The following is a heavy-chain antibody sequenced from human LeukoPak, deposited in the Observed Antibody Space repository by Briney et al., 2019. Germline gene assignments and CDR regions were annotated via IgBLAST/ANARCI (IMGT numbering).Heavy chain of an antibody. CDR3: AIWEPAAMLVDY. J-gene: IGHJ4*02. V-gene: IGHV4-59*12. D-gene: IGHD2-2*01. CDR2: IYYSGST. CDR1: DDSISSYY. Sequence: PSETLSLTCTVSDDSISSYYWSWIRQPPGKGLEWIGYIYYSGSTNYNPSLKSRVTISVDTSKNQFSLKLSSVTAADTAVYYCAIWEPAAMLVDYWGQGTLVTVSS.